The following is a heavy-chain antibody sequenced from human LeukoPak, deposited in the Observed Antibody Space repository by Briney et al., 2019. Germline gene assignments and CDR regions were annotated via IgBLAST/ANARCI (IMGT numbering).Heavy chain of an antibody. CDR1: GYTFTDYF. CDR2: VDPEDGEP. Sequence: ASVKISCKASGYTFTDYFIHWVQQAPGKGLEWMGHVDPEDGEPVCADKFRGRVTFRADTSTDTVFLDLSSLTSDDTAVYYCAKVSSTLASAGALSFDFWGQGTLVTVSS. D-gene: IGHD6-13*01. V-gene: IGHV1-69-2*01. J-gene: IGHJ4*02. CDR3: AKVSSTLASAGALSFDF.